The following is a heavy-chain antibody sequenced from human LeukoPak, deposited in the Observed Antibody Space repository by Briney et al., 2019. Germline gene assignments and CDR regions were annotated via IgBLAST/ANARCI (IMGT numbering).Heavy chain of an antibody. V-gene: IGHV3-23*01. J-gene: IGHJ4*02. Sequence: PWGSLRLSCAASGFTFSSYAMSWVRQAPGKGLEWVSAISGSGGSTYYADSVKGRFTISRDNSKNTLYLQMNSLRAEDTAVYYCAKKYYYDSSGADFDYWGQGTLVTVSS. D-gene: IGHD3-22*01. CDR3: AKKYYYDSSGADFDY. CDR2: ISGSGGST. CDR1: GFTFSSYA.